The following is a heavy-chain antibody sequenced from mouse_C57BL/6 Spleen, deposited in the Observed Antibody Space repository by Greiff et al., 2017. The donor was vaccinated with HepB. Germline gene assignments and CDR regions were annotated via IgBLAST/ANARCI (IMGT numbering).Heavy chain of an antibody. D-gene: IGHD2-4*01. CDR1: GFTFSSYA. CDR3: ARAPMMTTPYWYFDV. CDR2: ISDGGSYT. Sequence: EVHLVESGGGLVKPGGSLKLSCAASGFTFSSYAMSWVRQTPEKRLEWVATISDGGSYTYYPDNVKGRFTISRDNAKNNLYLQMSHLKSEDTAMYYCARAPMMTTPYWYFDVWGTGTTVTVSS. J-gene: IGHJ1*03. V-gene: IGHV5-4*01.